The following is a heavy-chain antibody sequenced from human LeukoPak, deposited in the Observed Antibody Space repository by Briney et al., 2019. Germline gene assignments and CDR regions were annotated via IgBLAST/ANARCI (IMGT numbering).Heavy chain of an antibody. CDR2: IKSKTDGGTT. V-gene: IGHV3-15*01. J-gene: IGHJ4*02. D-gene: IGHD6-13*01. Sequence: NPGGSLRLSCAASGFTFSNAWMSWVRQAPGKGLEWVGRIKSKTDGGTTDYAAPVKGRFTISRDDSKNTLYLQMNSLKTEDTAVYYCARAGSSSWYLDYWGQGTLVTVSS. CDR1: GFTFSNAW. CDR3: ARAGSSSWYLDY.